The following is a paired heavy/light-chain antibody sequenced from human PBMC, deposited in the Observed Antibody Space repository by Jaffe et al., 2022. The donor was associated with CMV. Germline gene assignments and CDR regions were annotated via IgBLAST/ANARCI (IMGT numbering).Heavy chain of an antibody. J-gene: IGHJ3*02. CDR2: ISWNSGTI. CDR3: AKDKELGGNSLRGAIFDI. D-gene: IGHD3-10*01. CDR1: GFTFDDYP. Sequence: EVQLVESGGGLVQPGRSLRLSCVVSGFTFDDYPMHWVRQTPGKGLEWVSGISWNSGTIGYADSVKGRFTISRDNAKNSLYLQMNSLRPEDTALYYCAKDKELGGNSLRGAIFDIWGQGTTIIVSS. V-gene: IGHV3-9*01.
Light chain of an antibody. CDR1: QDINNY. J-gene: IGKJ2*01. CDR2: DAS. Sequence: DIQMTQSPSSLSASVGDRVTITCQATQDINNYLNWYQQKPGKAPKLLIYDASNLVTGVPSRFSGSGSGTDFTFTISSLQPEDLATYYCQQSDTVPYTFGQGTNLEI. CDR3: QQSDTVPYT. V-gene: IGKV1-33*01.